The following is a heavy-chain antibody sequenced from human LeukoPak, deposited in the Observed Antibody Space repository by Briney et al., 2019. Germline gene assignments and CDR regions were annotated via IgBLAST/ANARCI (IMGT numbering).Heavy chain of an antibody. D-gene: IGHD5-12*01. CDR2: ISTSSSYI. CDR1: GFTFSSYS. Sequence: SGGSLRLSCAASGFTFSSYSMNWVRQAPGKGLEWVSSISTSSSYIHYADSVKGRFTISRDNAKNSLYLQINSLRAEDTAVYYCARDPYSGYYRDYYYYYMDVWGKGTTVTISS. CDR3: ARDPYSGYYRDYYYYYMDV. V-gene: IGHV3-21*01. J-gene: IGHJ6*03.